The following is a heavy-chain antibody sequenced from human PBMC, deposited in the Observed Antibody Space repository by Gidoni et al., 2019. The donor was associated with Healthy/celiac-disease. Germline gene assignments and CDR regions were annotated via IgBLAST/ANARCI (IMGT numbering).Heavy chain of an antibody. V-gene: IGHV4-34*01. J-gene: IGHJ4*02. CDR3: ARGSLTYYYGSGSYVA. CDR2: INHSGST. Sequence: LPGKGLEWIGEINHSGSTNYNPSLKSRVTISVDTSKNQFSLKLSSVTAADTAVYYCARGSLTYYYGSGSYVAWGQGTLVTVSS. D-gene: IGHD3-10*01.